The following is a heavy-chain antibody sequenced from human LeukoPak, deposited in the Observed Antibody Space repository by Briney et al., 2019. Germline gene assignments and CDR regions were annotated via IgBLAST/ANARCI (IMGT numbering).Heavy chain of an antibody. CDR1: GYTFTAYY. CDR2: NSAYNGNT. CDR3: ARGRAFDI. Sequence: ASVKVSCKASGYTFTAYYMHWVRQAPGQGLEWMGWNSAYNGNTNYAQKLQGRVTMTTDTSTSTAYMELRSLRSDDTAVYYCARGRAFDIWGQGTMVTVSS. V-gene: IGHV1-18*01. J-gene: IGHJ3*02.